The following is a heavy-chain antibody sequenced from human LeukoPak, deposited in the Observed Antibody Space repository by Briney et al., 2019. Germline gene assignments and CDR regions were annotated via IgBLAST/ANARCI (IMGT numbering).Heavy chain of an antibody. CDR2: ISSSGSTI. V-gene: IGHV3-11*01. CDR3: ARKAVSGYDGYYYDY. CDR1: GFTFSDYY. Sequence: GGSLRLSCAASGFTFSDYYMSWIRQAPGKGLEWVSYISSSGSTIYYADSVKGRFTISRDNAKNSLYLQMNSLRAEDTAVYYCARKAVSGYDGYYYDYWGQGTLVTVSS. J-gene: IGHJ4*01. D-gene: IGHD5-12*01.